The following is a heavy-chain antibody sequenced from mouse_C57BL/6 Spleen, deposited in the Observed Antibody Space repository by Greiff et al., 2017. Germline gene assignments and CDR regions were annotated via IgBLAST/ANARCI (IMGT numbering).Heavy chain of an antibody. D-gene: IGHD2-4*01. V-gene: IGHV5-12*01. Sequence: EVKLQQSGGGLVQPGGSLKLSCAASGFTFSDYYMYWVRQTPEKRLEWVAYISNGGGSTYYPDTVKGRFTISRDNAKNTLYLQMSRLKSEDTAMYYCARLDYDVQAWFAYWGQGTLVTVSA. CDR1: GFTFSDYY. CDR3: ARLDYDVQAWFAY. J-gene: IGHJ3*01. CDR2: ISNGGGST.